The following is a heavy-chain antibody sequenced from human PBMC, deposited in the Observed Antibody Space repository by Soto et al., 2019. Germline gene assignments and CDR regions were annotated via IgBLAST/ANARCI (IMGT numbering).Heavy chain of an antibody. V-gene: IGHV3-53*01. J-gene: IGHJ4*02. CDR3: ARDRSFSSGFYY. CDR1: GFTVSSNY. Sequence: SLRLSCAASGFTVSSNYMGWVRQAPGKGLEWVSVIYSGGTTYYADSVKGRFTISRDNSKNTVYLQMNSLRAEDTAVYYCARDRSFSSGFYYPGQRSLVTVSS. D-gene: IGHD6-19*01. CDR2: IYSGGTT.